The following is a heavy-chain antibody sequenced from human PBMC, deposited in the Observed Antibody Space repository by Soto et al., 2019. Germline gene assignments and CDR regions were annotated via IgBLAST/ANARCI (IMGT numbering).Heavy chain of an antibody. CDR2: IWYDGSNK. V-gene: IGHV3-33*01. J-gene: IGHJ4*02. CDR3: ARSRFVLEYSSPRFPQYYFDY. CDR1: GFTFSSYG. D-gene: IGHD6-6*01. Sequence: GGSLRLSCAASGFTFSSYGMHWVRQAPGKGLEWVAVIWYDGSNKYYADSVKGRFTISRDNSKNTLYLQMNSLRAEDTAVYYCARSRFVLEYSSPRFPQYYFDYWGQGTLVTVSS.